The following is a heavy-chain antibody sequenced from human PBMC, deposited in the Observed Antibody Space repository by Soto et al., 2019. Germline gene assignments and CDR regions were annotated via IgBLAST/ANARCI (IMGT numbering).Heavy chain of an antibody. CDR2: INPNGGAT. CDR1: GDSFNDYY. CDR3: ARQSGGATATLDYYYFYMDV. J-gene: IGHJ6*03. V-gene: IGHV1-2*02. Sequence: VQLAQSGAEVKKPGASVKVSCKTSGDSFNDYYIHWVRQAPGQGLQWMGLINPNGGATKYAQKFQEQVTVTRDTYIRTVYMGSSSLRSDATAVYYCARQSGGATATLDYYYFYMDVWGNGTTVTAS. D-gene: IGHD4-17*01.